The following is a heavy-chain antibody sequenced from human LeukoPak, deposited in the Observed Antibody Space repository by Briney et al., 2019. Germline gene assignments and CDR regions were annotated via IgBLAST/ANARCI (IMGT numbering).Heavy chain of an antibody. V-gene: IGHV4-59*01. Sequence: SETLSLTCTVSGGSNYWSWLRQPPGRGLEWIAYIHYSGSASYNTSLKSRVTMAVDTSQNHISLKLKSVTAGDTAVYYCARQMAARLAWFDPWGQGTLVTVSS. D-gene: IGHD6-6*01. CDR2: IHYSGSA. CDR1: GGSNY. CDR3: ARQMAARLAWFDP. J-gene: IGHJ5*02.